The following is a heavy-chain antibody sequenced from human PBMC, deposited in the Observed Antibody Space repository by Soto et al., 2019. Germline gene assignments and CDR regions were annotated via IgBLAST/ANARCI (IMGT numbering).Heavy chain of an antibody. Sequence: PSETLSLTCTVSGGSISSSSYYWGWIRQPPGKGLEWIGSIYYSGSTYYNPSLKSRVTISVDTSKNQFSLKLSSVTAADTAVYYCARQSSGWLKQNNWFDPWGQGTLVTVSS. D-gene: IGHD6-19*01. CDR3: ARQSSGWLKQNNWFDP. V-gene: IGHV4-39*01. J-gene: IGHJ5*02. CDR2: IYYSGST. CDR1: GGSISSSSYY.